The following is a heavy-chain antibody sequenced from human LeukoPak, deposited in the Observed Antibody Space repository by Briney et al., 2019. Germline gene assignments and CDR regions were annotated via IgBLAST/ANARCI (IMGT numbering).Heavy chain of an antibody. CDR1: GFTFSDYY. Sequence: GGSLRLSCAASGFTFSDYYMSWIRQAPGKGLEWVSYISSSGSTIYYADSVKGRFTISRDNAKNTVFLQLNSLRAEDTAVYYCVRDRWCGTFDIWGQGTMVTVSS. CDR3: VRDRWCGTFDI. D-gene: IGHD2-8*02. CDR2: ISSSGSTI. J-gene: IGHJ3*02. V-gene: IGHV3-11*04.